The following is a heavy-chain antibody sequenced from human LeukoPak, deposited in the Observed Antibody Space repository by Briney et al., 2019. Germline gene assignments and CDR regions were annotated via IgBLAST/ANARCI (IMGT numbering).Heavy chain of an antibody. V-gene: IGHV3-53*04. CDR3: ARDMVRGVITRYYYGMDV. D-gene: IGHD3-10*01. Sequence: GGSLRLSCAASGFTVSSNDMSWVRQAPGKGLEWVSVIYSGGSTYYADSVKGRFTISRHNSKNTLYLQMNSLRAEDTAVYYCARDMVRGVITRYYYGMDVWGQGTAVTVSS. CDR2: IYSGGST. CDR1: GFTVSSND. J-gene: IGHJ6*02.